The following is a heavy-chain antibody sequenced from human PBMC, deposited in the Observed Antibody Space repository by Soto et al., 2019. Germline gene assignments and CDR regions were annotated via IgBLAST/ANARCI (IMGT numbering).Heavy chain of an antibody. V-gene: IGHV1-69*06. Sequence: GASEKVSCKASGGTFSSYAISWVRQAPGQGLEWMGGIIPIFGTANYAQKFQGRVTITADKSTSTAYMELSSLRSEDTAVYYCARDQELELRGHDAFDIWGQGTMVTVSS. J-gene: IGHJ3*02. CDR1: GGTFSSYA. D-gene: IGHD1-7*01. CDR2: IIPIFGTA. CDR3: ARDQELELRGHDAFDI.